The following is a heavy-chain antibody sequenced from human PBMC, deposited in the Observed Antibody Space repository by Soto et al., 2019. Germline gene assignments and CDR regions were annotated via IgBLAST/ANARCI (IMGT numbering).Heavy chain of an antibody. Sequence: ASVKVSCKASGYTFTSYGISWVRQAPGQGLEWMGWISAYNGNTNYAQKLQGRVTMTTDTSTSTAYMELRSLRSDDTAVYYCARDRMRYCSGGSCYSVVDYWGQGTLVTVSS. CDR2: ISAYNGNT. CDR3: ARDRMRYCSGGSCYSVVDY. V-gene: IGHV1-18*01. D-gene: IGHD2-15*01. J-gene: IGHJ4*02. CDR1: GYTFTSYG.